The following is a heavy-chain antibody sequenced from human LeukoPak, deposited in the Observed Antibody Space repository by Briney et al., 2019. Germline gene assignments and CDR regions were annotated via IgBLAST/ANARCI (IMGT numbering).Heavy chain of an antibody. V-gene: IGHV3-30*18. J-gene: IGHJ5*02. D-gene: IGHD1-26*01. Sequence: GGSLRLSCAASGFTFSSYGMHWVRQAPGKGLEWVAVISYDGSNKYYADSVKGRFTISRDNSKNTLYLQMNSLRAEDTAVYYCAKKYSTGLDPWGQGTLVTVSS. CDR1: GFTFSSYG. CDR2: ISYDGSNK. CDR3: AKKYSTGLDP.